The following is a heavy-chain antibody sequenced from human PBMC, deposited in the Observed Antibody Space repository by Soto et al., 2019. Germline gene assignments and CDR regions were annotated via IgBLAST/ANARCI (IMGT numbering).Heavy chain of an antibody. CDR2: IIPIFGTA. V-gene: IGHV1-69*13. CDR1: GGTFRSYA. Sequence: SVNVSCKASGGTFRSYAISWVRQAPGQGLEWMGGIIPIFGTANYAQKFQGRVTITADESTSTAYMELSSLRSEDTAVYYCARGVRYYYDSSGTGYFDYWGQGTLVTVSS. J-gene: IGHJ4*02. CDR3: ARGVRYYYDSSGTGYFDY. D-gene: IGHD3-22*01.